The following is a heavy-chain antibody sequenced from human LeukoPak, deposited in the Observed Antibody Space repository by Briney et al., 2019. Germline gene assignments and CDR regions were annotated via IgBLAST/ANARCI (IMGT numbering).Heavy chain of an antibody. CDR3: ARDFSYCSGGSCYPSYFDP. CDR1: GYTFTGYY. Sequence: GASVKVSCKTSGYTFTGYYMHWVRQAPGQGLEWMGWIHPNSGGTNYAQKFQGRVTMTIDTSISTAYMEMSRLTSDDTAVYYCARDFSYCSGGSCYPSYFDPWGQGTLVTVSS. CDR2: IHPNSGGT. V-gene: IGHV1-2*02. J-gene: IGHJ5*02. D-gene: IGHD2-15*01.